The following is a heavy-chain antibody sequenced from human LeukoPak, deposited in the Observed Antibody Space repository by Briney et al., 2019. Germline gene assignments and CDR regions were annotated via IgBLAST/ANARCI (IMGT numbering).Heavy chain of an antibody. CDR2: ITSSSTI. CDR3: ARDLYGDYAFDY. CDR1: GFTFSSYT. D-gene: IGHD4-17*01. V-gene: IGHV3-48*02. J-gene: IGHJ4*02. Sequence: PGGSLRLSCEASGFTFSSYTMNWVRQAPGKGLEWVPYITSSSTIYYADSVKGRFIISRDNAKNSLYLQMNSLRDEDTAVYYCARDLYGDYAFDYWGQGTLVTVSS.